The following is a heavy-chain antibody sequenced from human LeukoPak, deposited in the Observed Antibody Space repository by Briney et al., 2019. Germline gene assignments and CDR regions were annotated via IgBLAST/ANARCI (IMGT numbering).Heavy chain of an antibody. D-gene: IGHD4-17*01. Sequence: SETLSLTCTASGGSISSYYWSWIRQPPGKGLEWIGYIYYSGSTNYNPSLKSRVTISVDTSKNQFSLKLSSVSAADTAVYYCARGHDYGDYGNWGQGTLVTVSS. V-gene: IGHV4-59*01. CDR1: GGSISSYY. CDR2: IYYSGST. J-gene: IGHJ4*02. CDR3: ARGHDYGDYGN.